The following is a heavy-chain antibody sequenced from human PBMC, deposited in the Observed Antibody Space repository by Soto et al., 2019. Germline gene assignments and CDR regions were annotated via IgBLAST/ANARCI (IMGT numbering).Heavy chain of an antibody. V-gene: IGHV3-21*01. CDR3: ARDHYGSGNYYFDY. CDR1: GFTFSTYS. J-gene: IGHJ4*02. CDR2: ISSSSSYM. D-gene: IGHD3-10*01. Sequence: EVQLVESGGGLVKPGGSLRLSCAASGFTFSTYSMNWVRQAPGKGLEWVSFISSSSSYMNYADSVKGRFTISRDNAKNSLYLQMNSLRAEDTAVYYCARDHYGSGNYYFDYWGQGTLVTVSS.